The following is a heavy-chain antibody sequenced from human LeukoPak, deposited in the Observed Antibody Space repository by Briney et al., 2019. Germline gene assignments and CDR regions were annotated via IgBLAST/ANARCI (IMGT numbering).Heavy chain of an antibody. CDR1: GGSISSYY. CDR2: IYTSGST. J-gene: IGHJ5*02. CDR3: ARDTYYYDSSGYYPNWFDP. V-gene: IGHV4-4*07. Sequence: SETLSLTCTVSGGSISSYYWSWIRQPAGKGLEWIGRIYTSGSTNYNPSLKSRVTMSVDTSKDQFSLKLSSVTAADTAVYYCARDTYYYDSSGYYPNWFDPWGQGTLVTVSS. D-gene: IGHD3-22*01.